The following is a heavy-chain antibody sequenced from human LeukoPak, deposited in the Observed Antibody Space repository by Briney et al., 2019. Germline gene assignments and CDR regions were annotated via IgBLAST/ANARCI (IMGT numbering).Heavy chain of an antibody. J-gene: IGHJ6*02. CDR1: GFTFSSYG. V-gene: IGHV3-30*18. CDR3: AKARGYSYGSLRAYYYGMDV. Sequence: GRSLRPSCAASGFTFSSYGMHWVRQAPGKGLEWVAVISHDGTNKYYIDSVKGRFTVSRDNSKNTLYLQMNSLRAEDTALYYCAKARGYSYGSLRAYYYGMDVWGQGTTVTASS. CDR2: ISHDGTNK. D-gene: IGHD5-18*01.